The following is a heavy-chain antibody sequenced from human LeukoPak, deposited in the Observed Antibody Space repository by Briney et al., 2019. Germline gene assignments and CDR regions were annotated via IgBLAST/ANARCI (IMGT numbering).Heavy chain of an antibody. CDR1: GFTFSSYE. D-gene: IGHD3-16*01. J-gene: IGHJ4*02. Sequence: GGSLRLSCAASGFTFSSYEMNWVRQAPGKGLEWLSFISTSGNTIYYADSVKGRFTISRDNAKNSLYLQMNSLGAEDTAVYYCAGGGTWIDYWGQGTLVTVSS. V-gene: IGHV3-48*03. CDR2: ISTSGNTI. CDR3: AGGGTWIDY.